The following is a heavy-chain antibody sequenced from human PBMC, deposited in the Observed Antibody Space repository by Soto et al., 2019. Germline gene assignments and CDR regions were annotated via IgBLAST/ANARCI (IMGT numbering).Heavy chain of an antibody. D-gene: IGHD2-8*02. CDR2: INHSGST. CDR1: GGSFSGYY. Sequence: SETLSLTCAVYGGSFSGYYWTWIRQPPGTGLEWIGEINHSGSTNHNPSLKSRVTISVDTSKNQFSLKLTSVTAADTAVYYCARDKITGRFAYWGQGTLVTVSS. V-gene: IGHV4-34*01. CDR3: ARDKITGRFAY. J-gene: IGHJ4*02.